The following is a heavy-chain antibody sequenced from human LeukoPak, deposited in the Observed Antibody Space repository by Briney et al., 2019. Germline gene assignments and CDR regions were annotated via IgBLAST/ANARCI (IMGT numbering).Heavy chain of an antibody. CDR1: GSSFTSYW. D-gene: IGHD6-13*01. CDR3: ARLSNLDAFDI. CDR2: IYPGDSDT. V-gene: IGHV5-51*01. J-gene: IGHJ3*02. Sequence: GESLQISCKGSGSSFTSYWIGWVRPMPGKGLEWMGIIYPGDSDTRYSPPFQGQVTISADKSISTAYLQWSSLKASDTAMYYCARLSNLDAFDIWGQGTMVTVSS.